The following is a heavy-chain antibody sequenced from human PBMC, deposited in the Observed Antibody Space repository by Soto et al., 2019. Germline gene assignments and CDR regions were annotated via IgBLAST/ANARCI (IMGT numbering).Heavy chain of an antibody. D-gene: IGHD3-16*01. CDR2: ISGYNGHT. Sequence: QVQLVQSGVEVKKPGASVKVSCKAMGYTFSNYGLSWVRQAPGEGLEWLGWISGYNGHTKYAQKVQDRVTLTTDTSANTAHLELGSLRSDDTAVYYCVRGDGGYVDHWGQGTLVLVSA. CDR3: VRGDGGYVDH. J-gene: IGHJ4*02. CDR1: GYTFSNYG. V-gene: IGHV1-18*01.